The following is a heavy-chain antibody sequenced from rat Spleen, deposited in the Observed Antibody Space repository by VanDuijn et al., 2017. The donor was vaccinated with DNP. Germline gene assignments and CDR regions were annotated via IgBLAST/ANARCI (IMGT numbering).Heavy chain of an antibody. CDR2: ISYDGTRT. D-gene: IGHD3-1*01. Sequence: EVRLVESGGGLVQPGRSLKLSCAASGFTFSDYYMAWVRQAPKKGLEWVATISYDGTRTYYRDSVKGRFTISRDSAKSTLYLQMDSLRSEDTATYYCARGSTSIYWYFDFWGPGTMVTVSS. CDR1: GFTFSDYY. J-gene: IGHJ1*01. CDR3: ARGSTSIYWYFDF. V-gene: IGHV5-7*01.